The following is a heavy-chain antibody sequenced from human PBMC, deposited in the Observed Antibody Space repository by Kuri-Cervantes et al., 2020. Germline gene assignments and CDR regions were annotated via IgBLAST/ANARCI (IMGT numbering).Heavy chain of an antibody. CDR2: IYYSGST. D-gene: IGHD6-13*01. J-gene: IGHJ4*02. CDR3: ARDSRAAAGVDY. CDR1: GGSISSYS. Sequence: SETLSLTCTVSGGSISSYSWSWIRQPPGKGLEWIGYIYYSGSTNYNPSLKTRVSISVDTSKNQFSLKLSSVTAADTAVYYCARDSRAAAGVDYWGQGTLVTVSS. V-gene: IGHV4-59*01.